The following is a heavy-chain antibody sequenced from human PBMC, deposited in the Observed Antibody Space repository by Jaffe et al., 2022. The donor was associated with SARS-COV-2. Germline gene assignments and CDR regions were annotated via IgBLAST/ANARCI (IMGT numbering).Heavy chain of an antibody. CDR2: IKSKTDGGTT. CDR3: TTDLYSGSYWTNFDY. CDR1: GFTFSNAW. J-gene: IGHJ4*02. V-gene: IGHV3-15*01. D-gene: IGHD1-26*01. Sequence: EVQLVESGGGLVKPGGSLRLSCAASGFTFSNAWMSWVRQAPGKGLEWVGRIKSKTDGGTTDYAAPVKGRFTISRDDSKNTLYLQMNSLKTEDTAVYYCTTDLYSGSYWTNFDYWGQGTLVTVSS.